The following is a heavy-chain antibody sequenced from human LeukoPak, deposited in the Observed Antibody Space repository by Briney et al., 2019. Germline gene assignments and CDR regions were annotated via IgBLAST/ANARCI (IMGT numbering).Heavy chain of an antibody. D-gene: IGHD4-23*01. CDR3: TTGPGNSGY. V-gene: IGHV3-15*01. J-gene: IGHJ4*02. Sequence: GGSLRLSCAASGFTFSNFVMHWVRQAPGKGLEWVGRIKSTTVGGTTEYAAPVKGRFTISRDDSKNTVYLQMNSLKTEDTAVYYCTTGPGNSGYWGQGTLVTVSS. CDR1: GFTFSNFV. CDR2: IKSTTVGGTT.